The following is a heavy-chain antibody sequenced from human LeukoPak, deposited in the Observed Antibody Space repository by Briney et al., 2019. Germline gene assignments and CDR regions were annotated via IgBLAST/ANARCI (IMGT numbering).Heavy chain of an antibody. CDR2: IYSGGST. CDR1: GFTVSDNY. J-gene: IGHJ4*02. Sequence: GGSLRLSCATSGFTVSDNYMSWVRLAPGKGLEWVSVIYSGGSTFYADSVKGRFTISRDSSKNTLYPQMNSLRGEDTAVYYCARDRAYTYGFAYYFADWGQGTLVTVSS. V-gene: IGHV3-66*01. CDR3: ARDRAYTYGFAYYFAD. D-gene: IGHD5-18*01.